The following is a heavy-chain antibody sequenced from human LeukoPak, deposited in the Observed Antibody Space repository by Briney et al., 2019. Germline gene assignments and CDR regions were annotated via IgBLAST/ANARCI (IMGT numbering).Heavy chain of an antibody. CDR3: AKESQRELRYFDWIPDY. V-gene: IGHV3-23*01. CDR2: ISGSGGST. D-gene: IGHD3-9*01. CDR1: GFTFSSYA. Sequence: GGSLRLSCAASGFTFSSYAMSWVRQAPGKGLEWVSAISGSGGSTYYADSVKGRFTISRDNSKNTLYLQMNSLRAEDTAVYYCAKESQRELRYFDWIPDYWGQGALVTVSS. J-gene: IGHJ4*02.